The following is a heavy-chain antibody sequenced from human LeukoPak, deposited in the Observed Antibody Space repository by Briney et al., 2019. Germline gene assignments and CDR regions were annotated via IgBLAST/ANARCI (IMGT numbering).Heavy chain of an antibody. V-gene: IGHV4-4*07. D-gene: IGHD1-26*01. CDR2: IYTSGST. Sequence: SETLSLTCTVSGGSISSYYWSWIRQPAGKGLEWIGRIYTSGSTNYNPSLKSRVTMSVDTSKNQFSLKLSSVTAADTAVYYCARPVPNSGNYPGAFDIWGQGTMVTVSS. J-gene: IGHJ3*02. CDR3: ARPVPNSGNYPGAFDI. CDR1: GGSISSYY.